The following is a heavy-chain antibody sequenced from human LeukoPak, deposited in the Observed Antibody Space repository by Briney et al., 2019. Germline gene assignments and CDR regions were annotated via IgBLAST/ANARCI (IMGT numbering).Heavy chain of an antibody. CDR3: AREKYNWNDPNYFDY. J-gene: IGHJ4*02. CDR2: ISSSSSTI. D-gene: IGHD1-20*01. V-gene: IGHV3-48*01. CDR1: GFTFSSYE. Sequence: GGSLRLSCAASGFTFSSYEMNWVRQAPGKGLEWVSYISSSSSTIYYADSVKGRFTISRDNAKNSLYLQMNSLRAEDTAVYYCAREKYNWNDPNYFDYWGQGTLVTVSS.